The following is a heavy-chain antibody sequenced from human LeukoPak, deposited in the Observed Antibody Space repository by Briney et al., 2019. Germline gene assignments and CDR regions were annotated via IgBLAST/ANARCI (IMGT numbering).Heavy chain of an antibody. CDR3: ARADYGDSATFDY. Sequence: GGSLRLSCAASGFTFSSYGMRWVRQAPGKGLEWVAVIWYDGSNKYYADSVKGRFTISRDNSKNTLYLQMNSLRAEDTAVYYCARADYGDSATFDYWGQGTLVTVSS. J-gene: IGHJ4*02. D-gene: IGHD4-17*01. CDR2: IWYDGSNK. CDR1: GFTFSSYG. V-gene: IGHV3-33*01.